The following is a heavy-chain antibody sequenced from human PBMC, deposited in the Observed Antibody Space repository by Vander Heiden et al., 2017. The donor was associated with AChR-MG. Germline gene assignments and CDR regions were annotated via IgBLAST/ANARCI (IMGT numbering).Heavy chain of an antibody. CDR1: GGSISGND. V-gene: IGHV4-4*07. Sequence: QVQLQASGPGLVKPSETLSLTCIVSGGSISGNDWRWVRQPAGKGLEWLGRMYASGSAKYNPSLKSRVTMSVDTSKNQFSLRLSSVTAADTAVYYCARYISGRLGIFDYWGQGTLVTVSS. CDR3: ARYISGRLGIFDY. D-gene: IGHD6-19*01. CDR2: MYASGSA. J-gene: IGHJ4*02.